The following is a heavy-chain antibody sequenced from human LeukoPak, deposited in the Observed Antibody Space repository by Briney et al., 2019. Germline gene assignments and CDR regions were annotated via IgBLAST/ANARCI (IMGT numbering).Heavy chain of an antibody. CDR3: ARASAYYDILTGYFYFDY. J-gene: IGHJ4*02. CDR2: IYYSGST. D-gene: IGHD3-9*01. Sequence: SETLSLTCTVSGGSISTYYWNWIRQHPGKGLEWIGYIYYSGSTYYNPSLKSRVTISVDTSKNQFSLKLSSVTAADTAVYYCARASAYYDILTGYFYFDYWGQGTLVTVSS. CDR1: GGSISTYY. V-gene: IGHV4-59*06.